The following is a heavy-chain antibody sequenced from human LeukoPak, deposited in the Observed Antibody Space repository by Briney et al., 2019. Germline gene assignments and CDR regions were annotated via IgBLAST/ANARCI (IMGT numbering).Heavy chain of an antibody. CDR1: GFTFSDYY. J-gene: IGHJ4*02. CDR2: ISSSGSTI. V-gene: IGHV3-11*01. D-gene: IGHD1-7*01. CDR3: ARAGGWNYVFDY. Sequence: GGSLRLSCAASGFTFSDYYMSWIRQAPGKGLEWVSYISSSGSTIYYADSVKGRFTISRDNSKNTLDLQMNSLRAEDTAVYYCARAGGWNYVFDYWGQGTLVTVSS.